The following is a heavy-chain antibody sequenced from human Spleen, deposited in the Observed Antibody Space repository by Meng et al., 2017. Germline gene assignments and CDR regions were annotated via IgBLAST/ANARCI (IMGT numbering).Heavy chain of an antibody. CDR1: GGSFSGYY. CDR2: INHSGST. Sequence: VQLQEWGAGLLKPSETLSLTCAVYGGSFSGYYWSWIRQPPGKGLEWIGEINHSGSTNYNPSLKSRVTISIDTSKNQFSLKLSSVTTADTAVYFCARSSFSASPYYFGYWGLGTLVTVSS. V-gene: IGHV4-34*01. J-gene: IGHJ4*02. CDR3: ARSSFSASPYYFGY. D-gene: IGHD3-3*02.